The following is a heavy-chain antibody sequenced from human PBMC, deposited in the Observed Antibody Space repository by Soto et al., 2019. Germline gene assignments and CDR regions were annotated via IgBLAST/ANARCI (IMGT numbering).Heavy chain of an antibody. CDR3: ARDSPLSERSFDY. CDR1: GFTFTRYS. J-gene: IGHJ4*02. CDR2: ISSTTNYI. D-gene: IGHD1-26*01. Sequence: PGGSLRLSCAASGFTFTRYSMNWVRQAPGKGLEWVSSISSTTNYIYYGDSMKGRFTISRDNAKNSLYLEMNSVTAADTAVYYCARDSPLSERSFDYWGQGTLVTVSS. V-gene: IGHV3-21*04.